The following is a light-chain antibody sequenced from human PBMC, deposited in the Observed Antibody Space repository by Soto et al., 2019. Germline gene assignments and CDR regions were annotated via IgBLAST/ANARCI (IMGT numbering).Light chain of an antibody. J-gene: IGLJ1*01. CDR1: SSDVGGYNY. Sequence: LTQPPSASGSPGQAVTISCPGTSSDVGGYNYVSWYQQHPGRAPKLLIYEVTKRPSGVPDRFSGSKSGNTASLTVSGLQDEDEADYYCSSYAGSSTYVFGHGTKVTVL. CDR3: SSYAGSSTYV. CDR2: EVT. V-gene: IGLV2-8*01.